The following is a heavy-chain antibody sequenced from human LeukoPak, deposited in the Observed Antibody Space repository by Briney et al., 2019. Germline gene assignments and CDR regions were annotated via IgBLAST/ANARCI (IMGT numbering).Heavy chain of an antibody. J-gene: IGHJ4*02. CDR2: INSDGSST. D-gene: IGHD6-19*01. CDR3: ARSLSGWFPYFDY. CDR1: GFTFNRRG. V-gene: IGHV3-74*01. Sequence: GGSLRLSCAASGFTFNRRGMHWVRQAPGKGLVWVSRINSDGSSTSYADSVKGRFTISRDNAKNTLYLQMGSLRAEDMAVYYCARSLSGWFPYFDYWGQGTLVTVSS.